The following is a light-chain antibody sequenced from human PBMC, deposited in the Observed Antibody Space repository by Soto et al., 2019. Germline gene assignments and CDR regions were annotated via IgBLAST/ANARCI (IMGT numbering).Light chain of an antibody. CDR3: QQSYSTPNT. V-gene: IGKV1-39*01. CDR2: AAS. J-gene: IGKJ2*01. CDR1: QSISSY. Sequence: DIQMTQSPSSLSASVGDRVTITCRASQSISSYLNWYQQKPGKAPKLLIYAASSLQSGVPSRFSGSGFWTDFTLTISSLQPEDFATYYCQQSYSTPNTFGQGTKLEIK.